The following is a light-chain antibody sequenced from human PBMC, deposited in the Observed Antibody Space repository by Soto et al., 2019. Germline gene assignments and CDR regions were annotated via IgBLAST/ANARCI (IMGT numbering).Light chain of an antibody. CDR1: QSVSSSY. CDR3: QQYGSSPWT. V-gene: IGKV3D-20*01. Sequence: EIVLTQSPATLSLSPGERATLSRGASQSVSSSYVAWYQQKPGLAPRLLIFDASSRASGIPDRFSGRGSGTDFTLTISRLEPEDFVVYYCQQYGSSPWTFGQGTKVEIK. J-gene: IGKJ1*01. CDR2: DAS.